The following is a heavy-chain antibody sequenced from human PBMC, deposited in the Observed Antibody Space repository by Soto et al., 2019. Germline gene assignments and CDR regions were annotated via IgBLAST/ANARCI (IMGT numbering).Heavy chain of an antibody. D-gene: IGHD3-22*01. CDR1: GGSISSGGYY. CDR3: ARLKKYWDSSGNWFDP. Sequence: SETLSLTCTVSGGSISSGGYYWSWIRQHPGKGLEWIGYIYYSGSTYYNPSLKSRVTISVDTSKNQFSLKLSSVTAADTAVYYCARLKKYWDSSGNWFDPWGQGTLVPVSA. V-gene: IGHV4-31*03. J-gene: IGHJ5*02. CDR2: IYYSGST.